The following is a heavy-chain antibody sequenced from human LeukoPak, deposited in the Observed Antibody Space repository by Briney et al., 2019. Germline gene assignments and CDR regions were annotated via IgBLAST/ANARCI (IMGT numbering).Heavy chain of an antibody. CDR3: ARRMVGATRSFDY. D-gene: IGHD1-26*01. Sequence: PGGSLRLSCAASGFTFSSYVMSWVRQAPGKGLEWVSVINDNGGSTYYAESGKGRFTISRDNAKNTLYLQMNSLRAEDTAVYYCARRMVGATRSFDYWGQGTLVTVSS. J-gene: IGHJ4*02. CDR2: INDNGGST. CDR1: GFTFSSYV. V-gene: IGHV3-23*01.